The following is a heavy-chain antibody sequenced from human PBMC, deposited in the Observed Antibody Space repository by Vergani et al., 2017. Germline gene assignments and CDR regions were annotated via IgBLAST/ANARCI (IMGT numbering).Heavy chain of an antibody. Sequence: EVQLVQSGAEVKKPGESLKISCKGSGYSFTSYWICWVRQMPGKGLEWMGIIYPGDSDTRYSPSFQGQVTISADKSISTAYLQWSSLKASDTAMYYCARRYCSSTSCYGSTRWFDPWGQGTLVTVSS. V-gene: IGHV5-51*03. D-gene: IGHD2-2*01. J-gene: IGHJ5*02. CDR1: GYSFTSYW. CDR3: ARRYCSSTSCYGSTRWFDP. CDR2: IYPGDSDT.